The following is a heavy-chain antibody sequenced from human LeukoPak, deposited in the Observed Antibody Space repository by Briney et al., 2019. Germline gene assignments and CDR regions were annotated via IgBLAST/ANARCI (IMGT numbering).Heavy chain of an antibody. J-gene: IGHJ4*02. CDR2: IKEDGSET. CDR3: ARETPRRGETRDGYR. Sequence: GESVRLSCAASGFTYKKYWMNWVRQVPGKGLECLGNIKEDGSETYYADSVKGRFTISRDNPKNLLFLQINSLRVEDTAVYYCARETPRRGETRDGYRWGQGTLVTVSS. D-gene: IGHD5-24*01. V-gene: IGHV3-7*01. CDR1: GFTYKKYW.